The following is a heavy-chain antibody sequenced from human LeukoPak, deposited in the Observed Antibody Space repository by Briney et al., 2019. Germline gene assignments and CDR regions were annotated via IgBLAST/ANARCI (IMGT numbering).Heavy chain of an antibody. D-gene: IGHD3-22*01. CDR1: GASISDYY. CDR2: ISYSGTT. CDR3: ARGNSWDGYPINWFDP. J-gene: IGHJ5*02. Sequence: KTSETLSLTCTVSGASISDYYWTWIRQPPGKGLEWIGYISYSGTTNYNPSLKSRVTMSEDTSKNQFSLKLSSVTAADTAVYYCARGNSWDGYPINWFDPWGQGTLVSVSS. V-gene: IGHV4-59*01.